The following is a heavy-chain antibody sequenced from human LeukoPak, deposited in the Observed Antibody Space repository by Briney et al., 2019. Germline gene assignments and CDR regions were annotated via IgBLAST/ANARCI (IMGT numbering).Heavy chain of an antibody. V-gene: IGHV3-21*01. CDR3: ARALYYYASSGYSPGGY. D-gene: IGHD3-22*01. Sequence: GGSLRLSCAASGFTFSSYSMNWVRQAPGKWLEWVSAITSSSSYIYYADSVKGRFTISRDNAKNSLYLQMNSLRAEDTAVYYCARALYYYASSGYSPGGYWGQGTLVTVSS. J-gene: IGHJ4*02. CDR2: ITSSSSYI. CDR1: GFTFSSYS.